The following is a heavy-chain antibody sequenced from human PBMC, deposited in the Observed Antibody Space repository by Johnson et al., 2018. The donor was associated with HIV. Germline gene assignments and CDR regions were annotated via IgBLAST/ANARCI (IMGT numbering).Heavy chain of an antibody. D-gene: IGHD6-6*01. V-gene: IGHV3-66*02. J-gene: IGHJ3*02. CDR1: GFTFSTNW. Sequence: MQLVESGGDLVQPGGSLRLSCVGSGFTFSTNWMHWVRQAPGKGLEWVSVIYSGGSTYYADSVKGRFTISRDNSKNTLYLQMNSLRAEDTAVYYCARVSSSSSFDAFDIWGQGTMVTVSS. CDR3: ARVSSSSSFDAFDI. CDR2: IYSGGST.